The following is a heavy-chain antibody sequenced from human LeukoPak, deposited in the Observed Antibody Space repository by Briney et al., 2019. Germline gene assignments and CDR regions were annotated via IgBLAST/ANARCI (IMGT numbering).Heavy chain of an antibody. CDR3: ARVKWSQRSFDY. CDR2: IYYSGST. J-gene: IGHJ4*02. CDR1: GVSISSGGYY. D-gene: IGHD2-15*01. Sequence: PSQTQSLTCTVSGVSISSGGYYWSWIRQHPGKGLEWIGYIYYSGSTYYNPSLKSRVTISVDTSKNQFSLKLSSVTAADTAVYYCARVKWSQRSFDYWGQGTLVTVSS. V-gene: IGHV4-31*03.